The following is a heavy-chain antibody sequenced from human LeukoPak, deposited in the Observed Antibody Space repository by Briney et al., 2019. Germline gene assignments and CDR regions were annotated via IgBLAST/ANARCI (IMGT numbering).Heavy chain of an antibody. V-gene: IGHV6-1*01. J-gene: IGHJ5*02. CDR3: ARQSYSSSWYPSDNWFDP. Sequence: SQTPSLTCAISGDSVSSNSAAWNWIRQFPSRGLEWLGRTYYRSKWYNDYAVSVKSRITINPDTSKNQVSLQLNSVTPEDTAVYYCARQSYSSSWYPSDNWFDPWGQGTLVTVSS. CDR2: TYYRSKWYN. D-gene: IGHD6-13*01. CDR1: GDSVSSNSAA.